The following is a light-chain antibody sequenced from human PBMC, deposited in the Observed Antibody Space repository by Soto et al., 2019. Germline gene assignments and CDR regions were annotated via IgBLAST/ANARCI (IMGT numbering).Light chain of an antibody. CDR2: GAS. CDR1: QSVRSNY. Sequence: VVLTQSPGALSLSPGERATLSCRASQSVRSNYLAWYQQQPGQAPRLLIFGASTRATGIPDRFSGSGSGTDFTFTISRLEPEDSAVYICHQYGYGADTFGQGTRLEIK. CDR3: HQYGYGADT. V-gene: IGKV3-20*01. J-gene: IGKJ2*01.